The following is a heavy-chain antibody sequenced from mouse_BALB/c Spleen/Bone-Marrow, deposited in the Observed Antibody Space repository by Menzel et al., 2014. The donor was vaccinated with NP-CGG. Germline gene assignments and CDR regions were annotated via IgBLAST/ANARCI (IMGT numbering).Heavy chain of an antibody. J-gene: IGHJ1*01. CDR1: GYAFSSSW. CDR2: IYPGDGDT. Sequence: QVQLQQSGPELVKPGASVKISCKASGYAFSSSWMNWVKQRPGQGLEWIGRIYPGDGDTNYNGKFKGKATLTADKSSSTAYMRLSSLTSVDSAVYFCVRERGNWYFDVWGAGTTVTVSS. V-gene: IGHV1-82*01. CDR3: VRERGNWYFDV.